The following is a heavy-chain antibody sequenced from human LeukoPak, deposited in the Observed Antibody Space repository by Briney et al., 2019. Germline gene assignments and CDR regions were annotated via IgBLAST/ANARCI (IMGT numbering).Heavy chain of an antibody. Sequence: SETLSLTCTVSGVSISVYYWSWIRQPPGKGLEWIGDIYYSENTNYNPSLKSRVTISLDTSKNQFSLKLSSVTTADTAVYFCTRRVAVAGTPKASFDYWGQGILVTVSS. CDR1: GVSISVYY. D-gene: IGHD6-19*01. V-gene: IGHV4-59*08. CDR2: IYYSENT. CDR3: TRRVAVAGTPKASFDY. J-gene: IGHJ4*02.